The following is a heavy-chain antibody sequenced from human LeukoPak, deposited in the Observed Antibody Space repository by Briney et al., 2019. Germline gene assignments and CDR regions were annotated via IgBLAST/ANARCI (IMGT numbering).Heavy chain of an antibody. D-gene: IGHD1-26*01. Sequence: GGSLRLSCAASGFTFSIHYMDWVRQAPGKGLQWVGLVRDKANSYTTEYAASVKGRFTISRDDSKNSVYLQMNSLKTEDTAVYYCARDGTYSGSYEFDYWGQGTLVTVSS. CDR2: VRDKANSYTT. J-gene: IGHJ4*02. CDR1: GFTFSIHY. V-gene: IGHV3-72*01. CDR3: ARDGTYSGSYEFDY.